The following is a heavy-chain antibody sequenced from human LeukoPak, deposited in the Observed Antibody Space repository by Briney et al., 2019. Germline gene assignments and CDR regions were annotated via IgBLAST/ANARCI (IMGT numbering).Heavy chain of an antibody. V-gene: IGHV4-39*01. CDR1: GGSISSSRYY. CDR2: IYYSGST. D-gene: IGHD6-13*01. Sequence: SETLSLTCTVSGGSISSSRYYWGWIRQPPGKGLEWIGSIYYSGSTYYNPSLKSRVTISVDTSKNQFSLKLSSVTAADTAVYYCARVAAAGILYWFDPWGQGTLVTVSS. J-gene: IGHJ5*02. CDR3: ARVAAAGILYWFDP.